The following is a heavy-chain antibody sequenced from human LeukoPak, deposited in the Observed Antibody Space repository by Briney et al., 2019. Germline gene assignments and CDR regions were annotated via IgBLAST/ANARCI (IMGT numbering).Heavy chain of an antibody. J-gene: IGHJ5*02. V-gene: IGHV4-30-4*01. CDR3: AREYRDNWFDP. CDR1: GGSISSGDYY. D-gene: IGHD1-14*01. Sequence: PSQTLSLTCTVSGGSISSGDYYWSWIRQPPGKGLEWIGYMYYSGSTFYNPSLKSRVTISVDTSKNQFSLKLCSVTAADTAVYYCAREYRDNWFDPWGQGTLVTVSS. CDR2: MYYSGST.